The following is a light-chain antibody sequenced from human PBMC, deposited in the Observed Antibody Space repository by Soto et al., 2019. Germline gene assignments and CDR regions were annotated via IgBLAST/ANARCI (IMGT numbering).Light chain of an antibody. CDR1: QNINSN. CDR3: QQYYDWPET. J-gene: IGKJ1*01. CDR2: GAS. Sequence: EIVMTQSPATLSLSPGEGATLSCRASQNINSNLAWYQQNPGQAPRLLIYGASTRATGIPARFSGSGSGTEFTLTISSLQSEDFAVYYCQQYYDWPETFGQGTKVETK. V-gene: IGKV3-15*01.